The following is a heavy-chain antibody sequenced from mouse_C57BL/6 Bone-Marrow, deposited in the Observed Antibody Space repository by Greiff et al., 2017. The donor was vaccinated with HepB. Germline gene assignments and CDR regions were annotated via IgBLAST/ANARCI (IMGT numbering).Heavy chain of an antibody. CDR1: GFTFSSYA. Sequence: EVKLMESGGGLVKPGGSLKLSCAASGFTFSSYAMSWVRQTPEKRLEWVATISDGGSYTYYPDNVKGRFTISRDNAKNNLYLQMSHLKSEDTAMYYCARGYDCWFAYWGQGTLVTVSA. D-gene: IGHD2-4*01. CDR3: ARGYDCWFAY. J-gene: IGHJ3*01. V-gene: IGHV5-4*03. CDR2: ISDGGSYT.